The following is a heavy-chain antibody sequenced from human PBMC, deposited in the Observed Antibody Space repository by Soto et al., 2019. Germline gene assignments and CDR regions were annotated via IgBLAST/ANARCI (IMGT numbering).Heavy chain of an antibody. J-gene: IGHJ4*02. Sequence: QVQLQESGPGLVKPSQTLSLTCTVSGGSVSIVDWNWGWIRQTPGKGLEWIGHIYEGGRTYSNPSLMSRATISLDTSKNLFSLNLKSVTAADTAVYYCTRGPSGDKVDFWGQGLLVTVSS. CDR3: TRGPSGDKVDF. V-gene: IGHV4-30-4*08. CDR2: IYEGGRT. D-gene: IGHD7-27*01. CDR1: GGSVSIVDWN.